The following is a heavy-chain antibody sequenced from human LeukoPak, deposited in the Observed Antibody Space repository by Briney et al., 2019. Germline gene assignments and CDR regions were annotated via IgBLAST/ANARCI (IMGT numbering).Heavy chain of an antibody. CDR1: GGTFSSYA. CDR2: IIPIFGTA. CDR3: ARDENSSSATSGVIDY. D-gene: IGHD6-6*01. V-gene: IGHV1-69*13. Sequence: ASVKVSCKASGGTFSSYAISWVRQAPGQGLEWMGGIIPIFGTANYAQKFQGRVTITADESTSTAYMELSSLRSEDTAVYYCARDENSSSATSGVIDYWGQGTLVTVSS. J-gene: IGHJ4*02.